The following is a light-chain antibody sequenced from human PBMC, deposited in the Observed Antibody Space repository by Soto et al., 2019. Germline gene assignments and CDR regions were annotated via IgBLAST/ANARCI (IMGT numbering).Light chain of an antibody. Sequence: QSFLTQPPSASGTPGQRVTISCSGSSSNIGSTTVSWYQQLPGAAPKLLIYSNDQWPSGVPDRFSGSKSGTPASLAISGLQSEDEADYYCASWDDSLNGFVFGTGTKVTVL. CDR3: ASWDDSLNGFV. J-gene: IGLJ1*01. V-gene: IGLV1-44*01. CDR1: SSNIGSTT. CDR2: SND.